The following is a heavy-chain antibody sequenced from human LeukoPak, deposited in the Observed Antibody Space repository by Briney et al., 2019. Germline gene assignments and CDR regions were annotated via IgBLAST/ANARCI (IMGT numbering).Heavy chain of an antibody. J-gene: IGHJ4*02. CDR2: IKTKTDGGTT. D-gene: IGHD1-26*01. CDR3: XTECAGSYYVRGY. V-gene: IGHV3-15*01. CDR1: GLTFSNAW. Sequence: GGSLRLSCAASGLTFSNAWMTWVRQAPGKGLEWVGRIKTKTDGGTTDYAAPVKGRFTISRDDSKTTLYLQMNSLKIEDTAVYXXXTECAGSYYVRGYWGQGTLVTVSS.